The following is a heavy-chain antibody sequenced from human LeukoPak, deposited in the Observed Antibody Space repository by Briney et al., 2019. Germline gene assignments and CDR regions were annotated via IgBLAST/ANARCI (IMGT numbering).Heavy chain of an antibody. V-gene: IGHV1-24*01. D-gene: IGHD3-22*01. Sequence: ASVTVSCTVSGYTLTELSMQWVRQAPGKGSEWVGGFDPDDGETIYAQKFQGRVTMTEDTSTDTAYMELSSLRSEDTAVYYCATGDRLSGYDYWGQGTLVTVSS. CDR1: GYTLTELS. CDR2: FDPDDGET. CDR3: ATGDRLSGYDY. J-gene: IGHJ4*02.